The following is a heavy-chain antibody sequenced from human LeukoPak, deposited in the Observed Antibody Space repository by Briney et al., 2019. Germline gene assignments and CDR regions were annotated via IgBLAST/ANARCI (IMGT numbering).Heavy chain of an antibody. Sequence: TPSETLSLTCTVSGVSISSGDYYWSWIRQPPGKGLEWIGYIYYSGSTYYNPSLKSRVTISVDTSKNQFSLKLDSVTAADTAVYYCARDVAGSGGYDYWGQGTLVSVSS. CDR3: ARDVAGSGGYDY. V-gene: IGHV4-30-4*01. D-gene: IGHD3-10*01. J-gene: IGHJ4*02. CDR1: GVSISSGDYY. CDR2: IYYSGST.